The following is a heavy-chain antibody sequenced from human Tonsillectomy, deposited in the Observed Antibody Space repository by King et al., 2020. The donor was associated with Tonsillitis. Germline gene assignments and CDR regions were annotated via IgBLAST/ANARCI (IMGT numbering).Heavy chain of an antibody. V-gene: IGHV3-23*03. CDR2: LYRDGRTR. CDR3: TLSRDILTGYNPGPNGYFNV. Sequence: VQLVESGGGRAQPGGSLTLSCAASGVSFSSYAIYWVRQSPGKGLEWVSVLYRDGRTRYYADSVEGRFSVSRDESTNAVYMEMNSLREEDTATYYCTLSRDILTGYNPGPNGYFNVWGHGILVAVSS. D-gene: IGHD3-9*01. J-gene: IGHJ4*01. CDR1: GVSFSSYA.